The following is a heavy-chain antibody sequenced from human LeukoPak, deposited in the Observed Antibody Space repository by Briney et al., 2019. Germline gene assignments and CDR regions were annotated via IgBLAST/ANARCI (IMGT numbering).Heavy chain of an antibody. V-gene: IGHV4-61*02. CDR3: ARSIQDYYYYYMDV. Sequence: SETLSLTCTVSGGSISSGSYYWSWIRQPAGKGLEWIGRIYTSGSTNYNPSLKSRVTISVDTSKNQFSLKLSSVTAADTAVYYCARSIQDYYYYYMDVWGKGTTVTISS. D-gene: IGHD2-21*01. CDR2: IYTSGST. CDR1: GGSISSGSYY. J-gene: IGHJ6*03.